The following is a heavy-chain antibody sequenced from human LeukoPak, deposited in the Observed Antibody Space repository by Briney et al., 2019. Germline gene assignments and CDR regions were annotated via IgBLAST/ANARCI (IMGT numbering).Heavy chain of an antibody. CDR1: GFTFSTFG. J-gene: IGHJ6*04. CDR2: IRYDGSNK. Sequence: GGSLRLSCAASGFAASGFTFSTFGMHWVRQAPGKGLEWVAFIRYDGSNKYYADSVKGRFTISRDNAENSLQLQMNSLRAEDTAVYYCAELGITMIGGVWGKGTTVTISS. CDR3: AELGITMIGGV. V-gene: IGHV3-30*02. D-gene: IGHD3-10*02.